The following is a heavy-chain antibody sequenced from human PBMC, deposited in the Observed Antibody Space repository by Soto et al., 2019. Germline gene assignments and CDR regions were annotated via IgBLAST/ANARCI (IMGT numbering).Heavy chain of an antibody. CDR1: GGSISSGIYH. J-gene: IGHJ6*02. CDR3: ARDTLVGVDYYGMDV. D-gene: IGHD1-26*01. Sequence: PSETLSLTCTVSGGSISSGIYHWNWIRQHPGKGLEWIGYIYYSGRTDYNPSLKSRVIIAVDTSQNQFSLKLSSVTAADTAVYYCARDTLVGVDYYGMDVWGQGTAVTVSS. CDR2: IYYSGRT. V-gene: IGHV4-31*03.